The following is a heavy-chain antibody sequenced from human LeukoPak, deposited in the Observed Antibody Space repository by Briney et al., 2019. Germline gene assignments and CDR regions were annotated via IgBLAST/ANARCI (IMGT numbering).Heavy chain of an antibody. Sequence: GGSLRLSCAASGFTFSTYWMSWVRQAPGKGLKWVANIKQDGSEKYFVDSVKGRFTISRDNAKNSLYLQMNSLRAEDTAAYYCARYDYVWGKTFDIWGQGTMVTVSS. CDR1: GFTFSTYW. D-gene: IGHD3-16*01. J-gene: IGHJ3*02. V-gene: IGHV3-7*01. CDR3: ARYDYVWGKTFDI. CDR2: IKQDGSEK.